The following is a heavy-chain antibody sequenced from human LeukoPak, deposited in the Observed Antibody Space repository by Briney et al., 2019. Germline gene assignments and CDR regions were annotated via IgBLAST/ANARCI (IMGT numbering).Heavy chain of an antibody. D-gene: IGHD6-19*01. J-gene: IGHJ4*02. CDR2: IRYDGSKK. V-gene: IGHV3-30*02. CDR1: GFTFSSYG. CDR3: AKDSLQSSGWYYFDY. Sequence: PGGSLRLSCAASGFTFSSYGMHWVRQAPGKGLEWVAFIRYDGSKKYYADSEKGRFTIFRENSKNTLYLQMNSLRAEDTAVYYCAKDSLQSSGWYYFDYWGQGTLVTVSS.